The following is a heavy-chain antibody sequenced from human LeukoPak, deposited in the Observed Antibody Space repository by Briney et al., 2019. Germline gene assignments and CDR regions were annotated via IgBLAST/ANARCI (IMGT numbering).Heavy chain of an antibody. CDR3: AREGVYSSSHDAFDI. D-gene: IGHD6-13*01. CDR1: GFTFSSYW. J-gene: IGHJ3*02. CDR2: INSDGSST. V-gene: IGHV3-74*01. Sequence: GGSLRLSCAVSGFTFSSYWMHWVRQAPGKGLVWVSRINSDGSSTSYADSVKGRFTISRDNAKNTLYLQMNSLRAEDTAVYYCAREGVYSSSHDAFDIWGQGTMVTVSS.